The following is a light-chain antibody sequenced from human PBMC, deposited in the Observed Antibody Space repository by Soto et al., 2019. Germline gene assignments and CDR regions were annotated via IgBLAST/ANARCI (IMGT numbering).Light chain of an antibody. CDR1: QSVSSSY. J-gene: IGKJ5*01. CDR3: QQYNNWPPIT. Sequence: EIVLTQSPGTLSLSPGERATLSCRASQSVSSSYLAWYQQKPGQAPRLLIYGASTRATGIPARFSGSGSGTEFTLTIRSLQSEDFAVYYCQQYNNWPPITCGQGTRLEIK. V-gene: IGKV3-15*01. CDR2: GAS.